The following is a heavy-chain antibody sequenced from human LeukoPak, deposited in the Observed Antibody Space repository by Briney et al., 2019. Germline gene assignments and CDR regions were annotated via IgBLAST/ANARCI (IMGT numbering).Heavy chain of an antibody. CDR3: ATHLMRWVQGDYFDY. Sequence: ASVKVSCKVSGYTLTELSMHWVRQAPGKGLEWMGGFDPEDGETIYAQKFQGRVTMTEDPSRDTAYMELSSLRSEDTAVYYCATHLMRWVQGDYFDYWGQGTLVTVSS. CDR1: GYTLTELS. V-gene: IGHV1-24*01. CDR2: FDPEDGET. D-gene: IGHD5-24*01. J-gene: IGHJ4*02.